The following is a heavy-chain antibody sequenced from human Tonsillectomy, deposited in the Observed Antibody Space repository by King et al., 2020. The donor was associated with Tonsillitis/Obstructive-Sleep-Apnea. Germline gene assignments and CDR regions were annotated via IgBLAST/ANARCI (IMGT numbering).Heavy chain of an antibody. CDR3: ARDVGTGAHDY. CDR1: GGSISSYY. Sequence: QLQESGPGLVKPSETLSLTCTVSGGSISSYYWSWLRQPPGKGLEWLGHMSYSGSTNYNPSLKSRVTISVDTSKIQFSLKLSSVTAADTAVYYCARDVGTGAHDYWGQGTLVTVSS. V-gene: IGHV4-59*01. D-gene: IGHD2-21*02. CDR2: MSYSGST. J-gene: IGHJ4*02.